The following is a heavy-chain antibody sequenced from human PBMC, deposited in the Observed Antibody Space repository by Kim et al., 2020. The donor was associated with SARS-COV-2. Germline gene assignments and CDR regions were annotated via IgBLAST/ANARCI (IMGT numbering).Heavy chain of an antibody. CDR3: ARVITGIAAAGIAPPED. D-gene: IGHD6-13*01. Sequence: ASVKVSCKASGYTFTGYYMHWVRQAPGQGLEWMGRINPNSGGTNYAQKFQGRVTMTRDTSISTAYMELSRLRSDDTAVYYCARVITGIAAAGIAPPEDWGQGTLVTVSS. CDR1: GYTFTGYY. J-gene: IGHJ4*02. CDR2: INPNSGGT. V-gene: IGHV1-2*06.